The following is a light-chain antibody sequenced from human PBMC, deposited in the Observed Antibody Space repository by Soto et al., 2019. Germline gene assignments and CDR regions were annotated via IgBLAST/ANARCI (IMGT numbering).Light chain of an antibody. V-gene: IGKV3-20*01. CDR1: QTVSGSY. CDR2: AAS. Sequence: EIVLTQSACTLSLSPGERATLSCRASQTVSGSYLAWFQQKPGQAPRLLIDAASTRAAGVPDRFSGSGSGTDFSLTISRLEPEDFAVYYCQHYGTAPWTFGRGTKVEIK. CDR3: QHYGTAPWT. J-gene: IGKJ1*01.